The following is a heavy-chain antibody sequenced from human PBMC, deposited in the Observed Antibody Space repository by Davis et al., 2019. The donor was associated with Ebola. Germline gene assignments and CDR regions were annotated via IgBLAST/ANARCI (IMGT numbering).Heavy chain of an antibody. CDR1: GDSVAVGSGG. CDR2: TYYSSKWYN. D-gene: IGHD5-12*01. V-gene: IGHV6-1*01. J-gene: IGHJ4*02. Sequence: HSQTLSLTCAISGDSVAVGSGGWNWIRQSPSRGLEWLGRTYYSSKWYNGYAESVKSRINISPDTAKNQFSLHLNSVTPEDTAVYYCARGWLRVGFDYWGQGTLVTVSS. CDR3: ARGWLRVGFDY.